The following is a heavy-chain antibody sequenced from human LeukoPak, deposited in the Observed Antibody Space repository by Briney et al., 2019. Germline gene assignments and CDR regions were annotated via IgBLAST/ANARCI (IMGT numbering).Heavy chain of an antibody. V-gene: IGHV3-30-3*01. CDR1: GFTFSSYA. Sequence: GGSLRLSCAASGFTFSSYAMHWVRQAPGKGLEWVAVISYDGSNKYYADSVKGRFTISRDNSKNTLYLQMNSLRAEDTAVYYCARDRAPESNSEPDYWGQGTLVTVSS. CDR2: ISYDGSNK. CDR3: ARDRAPESNSEPDY. J-gene: IGHJ4*02. D-gene: IGHD1-1*01.